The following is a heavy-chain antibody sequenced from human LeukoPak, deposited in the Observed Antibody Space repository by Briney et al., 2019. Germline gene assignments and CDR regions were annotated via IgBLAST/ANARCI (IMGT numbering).Heavy chain of an antibody. D-gene: IGHD6-13*01. CDR3: AKQPGIAAAGPYNWFDP. CDR2: ISSSGGST. J-gene: IGHJ5*02. V-gene: IGHV3-23*01. Sequence: GGSLRLSCAASGFTFSSYAMSWVRQAPGKGLEWVSAISSSGGSTYYADSVKGRFTISRDNSKNTLYLQMNSLRAEDTAVYYCAKQPGIAAAGPYNWFDPWGQGTLVTVSS. CDR1: GFTFSSYA.